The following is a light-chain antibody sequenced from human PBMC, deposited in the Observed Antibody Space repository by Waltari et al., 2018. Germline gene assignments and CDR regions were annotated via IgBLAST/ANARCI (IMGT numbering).Light chain of an antibody. V-gene: IGLV4-69*01. CDR3: QTGGHGTWV. CDR1: TGHSTTI. CDR2: VNSGGGH. J-gene: IGLJ3*02. Sequence: QLVLTQSPSASASLGASVKLTCTLHTGHSTTIFPRHQHQPQKGPRYLMRVNSGGGHIKGDDIPDRFSGSSSSSGAERYLTISSVQSEDEADYYCQTGGHGTWVFGGGTKLTVL.